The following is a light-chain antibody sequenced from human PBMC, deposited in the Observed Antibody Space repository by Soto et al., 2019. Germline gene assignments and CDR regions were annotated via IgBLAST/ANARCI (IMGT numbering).Light chain of an antibody. CDR2: KAS. CDR3: QQYNSYSPLT. V-gene: IGKV1-5*03. CDR1: QSISSW. Sequence: DSQMTQSPSTLSAAVGDIVTITCRSSQSISSWLAWYQQKPGKAPKLLIYKASGLESGVPSRFSGSGSGTDFTLTISSLQPDDFATYYCQQYNSYSPLTFGGGTKVDIK. J-gene: IGKJ4*01.